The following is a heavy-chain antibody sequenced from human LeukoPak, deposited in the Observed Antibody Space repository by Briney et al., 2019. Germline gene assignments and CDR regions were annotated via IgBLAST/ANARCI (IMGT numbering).Heavy chain of an antibody. V-gene: IGHV3-7*01. J-gene: IGHJ4*02. D-gene: IGHD3-16*02. CDR2: IKQDGSEK. Sequence: GGSLRLSCAASGFTFSSYWMSWVRQAPGKGLEWVANIKQDGSEKYYVDSVKGGFTISRDNAKNSLYLQMNSLRAEDTAVYYCARDKSIMITFGGVIVSYWGQGTLVTVSS. CDR3: ARDKSIMITFGGVIVSY. CDR1: GFTFSSYW.